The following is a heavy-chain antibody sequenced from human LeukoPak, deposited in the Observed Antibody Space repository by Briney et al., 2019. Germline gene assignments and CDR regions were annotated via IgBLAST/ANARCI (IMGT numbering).Heavy chain of an antibody. J-gene: IGHJ4*02. CDR1: GFTFSTYG. V-gene: IGHV3-30*19. D-gene: IGHD2-15*01. CDR3: ARRYCSGGRCPNYFDY. Sequence: PGGSLRLSCAASGFTFSTYGMHWVRQAPGKGLEWVAVISYDGSNKYYADSVKGRFTISRDNSKNTLYLQMDSLRAEDTAVYYCARRYCSGGRCPNYFDYWGQGTLVTVFS. CDR2: ISYDGSNK.